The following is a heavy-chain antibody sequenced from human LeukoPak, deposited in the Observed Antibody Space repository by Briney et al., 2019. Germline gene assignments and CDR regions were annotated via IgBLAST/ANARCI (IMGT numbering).Heavy chain of an antibody. J-gene: IGHJ4*02. D-gene: IGHD2-2*01. CDR3: ARDCSSTSGYYDY. Sequence: GGSLRLSCAASGFTFSSYSMNWVRQAPGKGLEWVSSISSSSSYIYYADSVKGRFTISGDNAKNSLYLQMNSLRAEDTAVYYCARDCSSTSGYYDYWGQGTLVTVSS. V-gene: IGHV3-21*01. CDR1: GFTFSSYS. CDR2: ISSSSSYI.